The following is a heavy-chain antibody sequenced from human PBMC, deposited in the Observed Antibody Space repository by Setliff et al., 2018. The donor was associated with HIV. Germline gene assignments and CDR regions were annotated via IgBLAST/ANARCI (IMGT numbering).Heavy chain of an antibody. Sequence: SETLSLTCAVSGYSISAAYYWGWIRQPPGKGLEWIGSVYHSGTTYYNPSFKSRVTISVDMSNNQFSLKVTSVTAADTAVYYCMRGRSITIFGVAYFDFWGQGTQVTVSS. D-gene: IGHD3-3*01. CDR2: VYHSGTT. CDR3: MRGRSITIFGVAYFDF. V-gene: IGHV4-38-2*01. J-gene: IGHJ4*02. CDR1: GYSISAAYY.